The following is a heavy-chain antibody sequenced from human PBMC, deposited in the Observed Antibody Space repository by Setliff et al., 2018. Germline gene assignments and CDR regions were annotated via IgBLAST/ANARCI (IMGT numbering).Heavy chain of an antibody. CDR1: GGSISSGICY. D-gene: IGHD6-19*01. CDR3: ARSRTIAVKGGVFAV. CDR2: IYTTVSANSVST. Sequence: SETLSLTCTVSGGSISSGICYWSWIRQPAGKGLEWIGQIYTTVSANSVSTNYNPSLKSRVTISVDTSENQFSLELSSVTAADTAVYYCARSRTIAVKGGVFAVWGRGTLVTVSS. V-gene: IGHV4-61*09. J-gene: IGHJ2*01.